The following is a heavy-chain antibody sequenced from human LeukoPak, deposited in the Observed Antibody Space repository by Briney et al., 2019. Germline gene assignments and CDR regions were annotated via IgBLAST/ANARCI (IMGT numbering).Heavy chain of an antibody. CDR3: TKPDLLWVGEDV. D-gene: IGHD2/OR15-2a*01. CDR2: IKTRNEGGTS. V-gene: IGHV3-15*01. J-gene: IGHJ6*02. Sequence: GGSLRLSCAASGFALSNSQLSWVRLAPGKGLEWVGRIKTRNEGGTSEYAAHVKGRFTISRDDSKNTVHLQVNSLKTEDTGVYYCTKPDLLWVGEDVWGPGTTVTVSS. CDR1: GFALSNSQ.